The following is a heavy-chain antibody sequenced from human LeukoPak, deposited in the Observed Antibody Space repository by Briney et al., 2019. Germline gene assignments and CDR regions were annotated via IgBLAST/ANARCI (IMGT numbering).Heavy chain of an antibody. CDR2: ISGSGGST. Sequence: PGGSLRLSCAASGFTFSSYAMSWVRQAPGKGLEWVSAISGSGGSTYYADSVKGRFTISRDNSKNTLYLQMNSLRAEDTAVYYCAKDEGATGWFGSPSNWFDPWGQGTLVTVSS. V-gene: IGHV3-23*01. D-gene: IGHD3-10*01. CDR1: GFTFSSYA. CDR3: AKDEGATGWFGSPSNWFDP. J-gene: IGHJ5*02.